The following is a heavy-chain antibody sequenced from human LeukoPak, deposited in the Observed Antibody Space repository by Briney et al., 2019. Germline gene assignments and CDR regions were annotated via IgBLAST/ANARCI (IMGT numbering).Heavy chain of an antibody. Sequence: SETLSLTCAVYGGSFSGYYWSWIRQPPGKGLEWIGEINHSGSTNYNPSLKSRVTISVDTSKNQFSLKLSSVTAADTAVYYCARRYCSGADCYGGDSYYYMDVWGKGTTVTISS. J-gene: IGHJ6*03. CDR3: ARRYCSGADCYGGDSYYYMDV. CDR1: GGSFSGYY. CDR2: INHSGST. V-gene: IGHV4-34*01. D-gene: IGHD2-2*01.